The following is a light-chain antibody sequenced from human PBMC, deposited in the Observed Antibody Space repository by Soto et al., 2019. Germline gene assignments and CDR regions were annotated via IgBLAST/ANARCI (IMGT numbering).Light chain of an antibody. Sequence: EIVLTQSPGTLSLSPGERATLSCRASQSVSSSYLAWYQQKPGQAPRLLIYDASTRATGIPVRFSGSGSGTDFTLTISRLEPEDFAVYYCQQYGSSPQTFGQGTKVDIK. CDR1: QSVSSSY. V-gene: IGKV3-20*01. CDR2: DAS. J-gene: IGKJ1*01. CDR3: QQYGSSPQT.